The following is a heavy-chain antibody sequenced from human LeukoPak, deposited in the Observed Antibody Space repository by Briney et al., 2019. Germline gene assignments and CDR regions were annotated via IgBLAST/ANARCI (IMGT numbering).Heavy chain of an antibody. CDR2: IYPGDSDT. CDR1: GYSFTSYW. D-gene: IGHD2-2*01. CDR3: ARGVPAAINWFDP. V-gene: IGHV5-51*01. Sequence: ESLKISCKGSGYSFTSYWIGWVRQMPGKGLEWMGIIYPGDSDTRYSPSFQGQVTISADKSISTAYLQWSGLKASDTAMYYCARGVPAAINWFDPWGQGTLVTVSS. J-gene: IGHJ5*02.